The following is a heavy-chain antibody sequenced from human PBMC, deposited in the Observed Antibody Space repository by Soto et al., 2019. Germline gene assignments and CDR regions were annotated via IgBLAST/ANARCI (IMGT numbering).Heavy chain of an antibody. J-gene: IGHJ4*02. CDR2: ISGRGDST. Sequence: EVQLLESGGGLVQPGGSLRLSCAASGFTFSTYAMRWVRQTPGKGLEWVSAISGRGDSTYYADSVKGRFTISRDNSKNTLYLQMNSLRAEDTAVYYCARRGSGSYYDYWGQGTLVTVSS. CDR1: GFTFSTYA. D-gene: IGHD1-26*01. CDR3: ARRGSGSYYDY. V-gene: IGHV3-23*01.